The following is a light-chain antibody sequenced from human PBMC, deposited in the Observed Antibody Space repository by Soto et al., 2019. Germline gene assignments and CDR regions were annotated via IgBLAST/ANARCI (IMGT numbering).Light chain of an antibody. CDR1: KNDIGVYDF. V-gene: IGLV2-8*01. CDR3: SSYSSSSTLV. Sequence: QSVLTQPPSASGSPGQSVTISCTGTKNDIGVYDFVSWYQHHPGKAPRLIIYEVVQRPSGVPDRFSGSKSGNTASLTISGLRSEDEATYYCSSYSSSSTLVFGTGTKVTVL. J-gene: IGLJ1*01. CDR2: EVV.